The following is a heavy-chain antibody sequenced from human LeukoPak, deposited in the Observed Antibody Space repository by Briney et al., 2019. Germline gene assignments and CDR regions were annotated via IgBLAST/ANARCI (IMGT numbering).Heavy chain of an antibody. V-gene: IGHV4-34*01. CDR1: GGSFSGYY. J-gene: IGHJ4*02. Sequence: SETLSLTCAVYGGSFSGYYWSWIRQPPGKGLEWIGEINHSGSTNYNPSLKSRVTISVDTSKNQFSLKLSSVTAADTAVYYCARGLAVAGGYYFDYWGQGTLVTVSS. CDR2: INHSGST. CDR3: ARGLAVAGGYYFDY. D-gene: IGHD6-19*01.